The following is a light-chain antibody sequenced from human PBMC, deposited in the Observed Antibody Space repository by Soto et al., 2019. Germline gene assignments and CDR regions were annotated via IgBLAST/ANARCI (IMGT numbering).Light chain of an antibody. Sequence: QSALTQPASVSGSPGQSITISCTGTSSDVGSYNLVSWYQQHPGKAPKLMIYEVTKRPSGVSDRFSGSKSGNTASLTISGLKAEDEAHYYCCSYARSSVVFGGGTTLTFL. CDR1: SSDVGSYNL. CDR2: EVT. J-gene: IGLJ2*01. V-gene: IGLV2-23*02. CDR3: CSYARSSVV.